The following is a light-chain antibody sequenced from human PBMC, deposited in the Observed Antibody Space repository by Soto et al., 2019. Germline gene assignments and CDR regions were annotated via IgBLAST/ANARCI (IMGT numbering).Light chain of an antibody. CDR3: QQYNNWPLT. Sequence: EIVMTQSPATLSVSPGERATLSCRASQSVSSNLAWYQQKPGQAPRLLIYGASSRATGIPVRFSGSGSGTEFTLTISSLQSEDFAVYYCQQYNNWPLTVGQGTKVDIK. CDR2: GAS. CDR1: QSVSSN. J-gene: IGKJ1*01. V-gene: IGKV3-15*01.